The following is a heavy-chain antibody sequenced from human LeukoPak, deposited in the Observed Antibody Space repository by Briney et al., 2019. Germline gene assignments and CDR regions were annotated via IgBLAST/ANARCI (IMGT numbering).Heavy chain of an antibody. V-gene: IGHV2-5*02. D-gene: IGHD3-16*01. CDR1: GFSLTTNKMG. CDR3: VHRQGEMILRY. J-gene: IGHJ4*02. Sequence: SGPTLVNPTQTLTLTCTFSGFSLTTNKMGVGRIRQPPGKALEWLAFIYWDDDKHYSPSLKSRLTITKDTSKNQVVLAMTSMDPVDTATYYCVHRQGEMILRYWGRGTLVTVSS. CDR2: IYWDDDK.